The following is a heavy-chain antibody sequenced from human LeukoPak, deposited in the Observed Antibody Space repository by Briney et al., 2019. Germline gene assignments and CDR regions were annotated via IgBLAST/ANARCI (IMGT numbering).Heavy chain of an antibody. D-gene: IGHD4-11*01. J-gene: IGHJ4*02. CDR1: GGSLSGSY. V-gene: IGHV4-34*01. CDR3: ARQKPSTFRQYGRGRPLDS. Sequence: NPSETLSLTCDVNGGSLSGSYWSWIRQSPEKGLEWIGEINQSGNSNYNPSLKSRVTILVDMSKNQFSLKLSSVTAADTAVYYCARQKPSTFRQYGRGRPLDSWGQGTLVTVSS. CDR2: INQSGNS.